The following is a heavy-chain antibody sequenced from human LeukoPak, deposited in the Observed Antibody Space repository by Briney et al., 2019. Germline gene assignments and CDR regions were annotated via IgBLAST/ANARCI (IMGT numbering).Heavy chain of an antibody. V-gene: IGHV4-30-4*08. J-gene: IGHJ3*02. CDR3: ASYSSSKAFDI. D-gene: IGHD4-11*01. CDR1: GGSISSGDYY. Sequence: PSETLSPTCTVSGGSISSGDYYWSWIRQPPGKGLEWIGSIYHSGSTYYNPSLKSRVTISVDTSKNQFSLKLSSVTAADTAVYYCASYSSSKAFDIWGQGTMVTVSS. CDR2: IYHSGST.